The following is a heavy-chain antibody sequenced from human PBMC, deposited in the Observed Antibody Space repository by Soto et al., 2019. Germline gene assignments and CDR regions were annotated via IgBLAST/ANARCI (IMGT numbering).Heavy chain of an antibody. CDR2: ISVYNGST. D-gene: IGHD2-21*02. Sequence: GASVKVSCKASGYTFTSYGISWVRQAPGQGLEWMGWISVYNGSTSYAQKFQGRVTMTRDTSTSTVYMELSSLRSEDTAVYYCARGAYCGGDCTDYWGQGTLVTVSS. CDR3: ARGAYCGGDCTDY. CDR1: GYTFTSYG. V-gene: IGHV1-18*01. J-gene: IGHJ4*02.